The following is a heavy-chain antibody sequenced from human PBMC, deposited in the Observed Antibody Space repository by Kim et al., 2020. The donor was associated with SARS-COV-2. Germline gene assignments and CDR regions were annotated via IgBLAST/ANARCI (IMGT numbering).Heavy chain of an antibody. Sequence: HYAPSLEGRITINPDTSQNQVSLQLNSVTPDDTAVYYCARDAPGNSYFDYWGQGTLVTVSS. J-gene: IGHJ4*02. D-gene: IGHD2-2*01. V-gene: IGHV6-1*01. CDR3: ARDAPGNSYFDY.